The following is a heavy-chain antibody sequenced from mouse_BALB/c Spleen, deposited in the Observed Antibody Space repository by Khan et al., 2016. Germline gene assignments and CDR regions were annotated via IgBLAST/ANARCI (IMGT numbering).Heavy chain of an antibody. CDR2: IDPANGNT. D-gene: IGHD2-4*01. V-gene: IGHV14-3*02. Sequence: QLQESGAELVKPGASVTLSCTASGFNIKDTYMHWVKQRPEQGLEWIGRIDPANGNTKYDPKFQGKATITADTSSNTAYLQLSSLTSDDTAVYYGARSPYDYDVGFAYWGQGTLVTVSA. CDR1: GFNIKDTY. CDR3: ARSPYDYDVGFAY. J-gene: IGHJ3*01.